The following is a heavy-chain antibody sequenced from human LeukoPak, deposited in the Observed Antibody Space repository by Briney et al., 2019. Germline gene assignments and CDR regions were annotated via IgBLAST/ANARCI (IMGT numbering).Heavy chain of an antibody. D-gene: IGHD7-27*01. V-gene: IGHV3-23*01. CDR2: MSGSGSSR. CDR1: GFTFSTYA. J-gene: IGHJ2*01. Sequence: GGSLRLSCAASGFTFSTYAMSWVRQAPGKGLEWVSAMSGSGSSRYYTDSVKGRFTISRDNSKNTLYLEMNSLRAEDTAVYYCARSNWAYWYFDLWGRGTLVIVSS. CDR3: ARSNWAYWYFDL.